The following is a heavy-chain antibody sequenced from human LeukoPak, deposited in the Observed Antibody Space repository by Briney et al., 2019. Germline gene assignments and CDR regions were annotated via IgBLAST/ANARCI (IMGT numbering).Heavy chain of an antibody. D-gene: IGHD6-13*01. CDR1: GYTFTSYA. CDR3: ARGDSSSWTYYLDY. Sequence: ASVKVSCKASGYTFTSYAMHWVRQAPGQRLEWMGWINAGNGNTKYSQKFQGRVTITRDTSASTAYMELSSLRSEDTAVYYCARGDSSSWTYYLDYWGQGTLVTVSS. V-gene: IGHV1-3*01. CDR2: INAGNGNT. J-gene: IGHJ4*02.